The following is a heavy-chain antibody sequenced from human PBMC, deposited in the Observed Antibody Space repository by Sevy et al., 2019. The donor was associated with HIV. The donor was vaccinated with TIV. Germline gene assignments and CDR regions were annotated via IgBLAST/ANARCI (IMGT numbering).Heavy chain of an antibody. CDR3: ARGRGIAARQEWERDY. V-gene: IGHV4-34*01. CDR1: GGSFSGYY. CDR2: INHSGST. J-gene: IGHJ4*02. D-gene: IGHD6-6*01. Sequence: SDTLSLTCAVYGGSFSGYYWSWIRQPPGKGLEWIGEINHSGSTNYNPSLKSRVTISVDTSKNQFSLKLSSVTAADTAVYYCARGRGIAARQEWERDYWGQGTLVTVSS.